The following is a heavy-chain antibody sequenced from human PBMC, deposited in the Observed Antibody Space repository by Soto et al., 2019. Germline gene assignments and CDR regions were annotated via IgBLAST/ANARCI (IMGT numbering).Heavy chain of an antibody. Sequence: QVQLQESGPGLVKPSGTLSLTCAVSGGSISSSNWWSWVRQPPGKGLEWIGDIYHSGSTNYNPSLKSRVTISVDKSKNQFSLKLSSVTAADTAVNYCARAHDPSGYYLTGLYWYFDRWGLGSLVTASS. V-gene: IGHV4-4*02. CDR3: ARAHDPSGYYLTGLYWYFDR. J-gene: IGHJ2*01. CDR1: GGSISSSNW. D-gene: IGHD3-22*01. CDR2: IYHSGST.